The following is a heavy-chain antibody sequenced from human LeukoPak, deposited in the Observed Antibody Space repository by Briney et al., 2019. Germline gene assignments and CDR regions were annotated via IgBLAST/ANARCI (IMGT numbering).Heavy chain of an antibody. D-gene: IGHD3-10*01. CDR3: ARGGAGTYYKRDGWFDP. J-gene: IGHJ5*02. V-gene: IGHV1-8*01. Sequence: GASVKVSCKASEYTFNSYDINWVRQATGQGLEWMGWMNPNTGNTGYGERFQGRVTMTRDNSISTAYMELNSLTSEDTAVYYCARGGAGTYYKRDGWFDPWGQGTVVTVPS. CDR1: EYTFNSYD. CDR2: MNPNTGNT.